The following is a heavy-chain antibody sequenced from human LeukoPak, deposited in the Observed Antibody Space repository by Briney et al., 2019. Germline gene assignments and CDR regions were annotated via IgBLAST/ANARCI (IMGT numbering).Heavy chain of an antibody. Sequence: PSETLSLTCTVSGGSISSGSYYWSWIRQPAGKGLEWIGRIYTSGSTNYNPSLKSRVTISVDTSKNQFSLKLSSVTAADTAVYYCARGTPPITMVRGVIMPGYYYYMDVWGKGTTVTVSS. CDR3: ARGTPPITMVRGVIMPGYYYYMDV. CDR2: IYTSGST. J-gene: IGHJ6*03. D-gene: IGHD3-10*01. V-gene: IGHV4-61*02. CDR1: GGSISSGSYY.